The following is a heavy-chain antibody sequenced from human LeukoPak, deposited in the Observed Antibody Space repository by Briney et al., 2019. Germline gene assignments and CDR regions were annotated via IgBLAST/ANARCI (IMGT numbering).Heavy chain of an antibody. J-gene: IGHJ4*02. CDR2: ISISGTKT. Sequence: GGPLRLSCAASEFDFSTHAMTWVRQAPGKGLEWVSAISISGTKTYYADSVKGRFTISRDNSKNTLYLQMYSLRAEDTAVYYCANEIRPNDYWGQGTLVTVSS. CDR3: ANEIRPNDY. V-gene: IGHV3-23*01. D-gene: IGHD4-17*01. CDR1: EFDFSTHA.